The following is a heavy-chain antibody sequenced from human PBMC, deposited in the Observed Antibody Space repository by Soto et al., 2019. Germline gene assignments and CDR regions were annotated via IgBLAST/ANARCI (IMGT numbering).Heavy chain of an antibody. CDR2: ISGSGGST. J-gene: IGHJ6*02. CDR1: GFTFSSYA. D-gene: IGHD3-10*01. Sequence: GGSLRLSCAASGFTFSSYAMSWVRQAPGKGLEWVSAISGSGGSTYYADSVKGRFTISRDNSKNTLYLQMNSLRAEDTAVYYCAKFLMVRGVIHYYYGMDVWGQGTTVTVSS. CDR3: AKFLMVRGVIHYYYGMDV. V-gene: IGHV3-23*01.